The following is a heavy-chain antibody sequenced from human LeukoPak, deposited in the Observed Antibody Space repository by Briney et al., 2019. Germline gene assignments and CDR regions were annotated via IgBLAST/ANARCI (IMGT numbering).Heavy chain of an antibody. CDR2: ISSSGSTI. V-gene: IGHV3-48*03. J-gene: IGHJ3*02. D-gene: IGHD3-22*01. CDR3: ARAGHVITMIVVLDAFDI. Sequence: PGGSLRLSCAASGFTFSRYEMNWVRQAPGKGLEWLSYISSSGSTIYYADSVKGRFTISRDNAKSSLYLQMNTLRAEDTAVYYCARAGHVITMIVVLDAFDIWGQGTMVTVSS. CDR1: GFTFSRYE.